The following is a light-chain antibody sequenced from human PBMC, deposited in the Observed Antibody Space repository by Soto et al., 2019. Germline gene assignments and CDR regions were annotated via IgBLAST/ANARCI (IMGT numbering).Light chain of an antibody. V-gene: IGKV1-33*01. J-gene: IGKJ1*01. CDR3: QQYDSLPRT. CDR1: HDTSNY. Sequence: DIQMTQSPSSLSASVGDRVTITCQASHDTSNYLNWYQQKPGKAPKLLIYDASNLETGVPSRFSGSGSGTDFNLTISSLQPEDIATYYCQQYDSLPRTFGQGTKVEIK. CDR2: DAS.